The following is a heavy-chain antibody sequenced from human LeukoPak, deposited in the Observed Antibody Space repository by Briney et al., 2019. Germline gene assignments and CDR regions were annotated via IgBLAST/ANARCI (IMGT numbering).Heavy chain of an antibody. J-gene: IGHJ5*02. Sequence: GGSLRLSCVASGFPFNSYSMNWVRQAPGKGLEWLSYITDTGSSIFYAESVKGRFTISRDNARNALYLQMNSLRAEDTAVYYCARESGIAAALDLWGQGTLVTVSS. V-gene: IGHV3-48*01. CDR1: GFPFNSYS. D-gene: IGHD6-13*01. CDR2: ITDTGSSI. CDR3: ARESGIAAALDL.